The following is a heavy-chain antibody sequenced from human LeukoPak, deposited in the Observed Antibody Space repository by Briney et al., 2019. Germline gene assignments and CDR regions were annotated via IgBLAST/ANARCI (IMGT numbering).Heavy chain of an antibody. CDR1: GGSISSGGRS. J-gene: IGHJ3*02. Sequence: PSETLSLTCTVSGGSISSGGRSWSWIRQPPGKGLEWIGYIYHSGSGSTYYNPSLKSRVTISIDKSKNQFSLKLSSVTAADTAVYYCAGFPTGNSSSWFYAFDIWGQGTMVTVSS. CDR3: AGFPTGNSSSWFYAFDI. V-gene: IGHV4-30-2*01. CDR2: IYHSGSGST. D-gene: IGHD6-13*01.